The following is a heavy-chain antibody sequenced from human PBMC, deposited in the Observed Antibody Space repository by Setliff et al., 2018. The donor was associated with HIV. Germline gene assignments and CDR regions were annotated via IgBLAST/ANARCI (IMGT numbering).Heavy chain of an antibody. CDR3: ARSGYSNYQSWFDP. J-gene: IGHJ5*02. D-gene: IGHD4-4*01. CDR2: ISVSGETT. CDR1: GFTFSTFA. V-gene: IGHV3-23*01. Sequence: GSLRLSCAASGFTFSTFAMNWVRQAPGKGLEWVSIISVSGETTYYADSVKGRFTISRDNSKNTLYLQMNSLRAEDTAIYYCARSGYSNYQSWFDPWGQGTLVTVSS.